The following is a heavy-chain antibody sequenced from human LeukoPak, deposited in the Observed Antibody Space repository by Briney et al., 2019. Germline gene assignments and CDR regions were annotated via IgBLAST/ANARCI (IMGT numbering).Heavy chain of an antibody. D-gene: IGHD3-10*01. CDR3: ARDFWEGGYYYYGMDV. V-gene: IGHV3-48*03. CDR2: ISSSGSTI. CDR1: GFTFSSYE. J-gene: IGHJ6*02. Sequence: QPGGSLLLSCAASGFTFSSYEMNWVRQAPGKGLEWVSYISSSGSTIYYADSVKGRFTISRDNAKNSLYLQMNSLRAEDTAVYYCARDFWEGGYYYYGMDVWGQGTTVTVSS.